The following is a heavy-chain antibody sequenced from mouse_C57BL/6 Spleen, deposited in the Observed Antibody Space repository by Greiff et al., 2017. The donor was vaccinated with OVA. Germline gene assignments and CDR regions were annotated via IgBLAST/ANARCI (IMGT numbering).Heavy chain of an antibody. J-gene: IGHJ2*01. CDR3: ARHPPFGTVQDY. CDR2: ISSGGSYT. V-gene: IGHV5-6*01. D-gene: IGHD1-1*01. CDR1: GFTFSSYG. Sequence: EVKLVESGGDLVKPGGSLKLSCAASGFTFSSYGMSWVRQTPDKRLEWVATISSGGSYTYYPDSVKGRFTISRDNAKNTLYLQMSSLKSEDTAMYYCARHPPFGTVQDYWGQGTTLTVSS.